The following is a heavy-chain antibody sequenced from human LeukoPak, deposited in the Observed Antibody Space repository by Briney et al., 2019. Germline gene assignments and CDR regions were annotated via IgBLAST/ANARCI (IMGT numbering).Heavy chain of an antibody. J-gene: IGHJ3*02. CDR3: ARDRGSSLVTGAFDI. CDR1: GGSFSGYY. V-gene: IGHV4-59*01. D-gene: IGHD6-13*01. CDR2: IYYSGST. Sequence: TSETLSLTCAVYGGSFSGYYWSWIRQPPGKGLEWIGYIYYSGSTNYNPSLKSRVTISVDTSKNQFSLKLSSVTAADTAVYYCARDRGSSLVTGAFDIWGQGTMVTVSS.